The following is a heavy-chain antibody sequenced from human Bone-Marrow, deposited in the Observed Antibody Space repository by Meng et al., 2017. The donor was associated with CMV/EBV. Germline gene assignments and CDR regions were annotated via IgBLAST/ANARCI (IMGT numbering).Heavy chain of an antibody. J-gene: IGHJ6*02. V-gene: IGHV3-23*01. CDR1: GFIFHDYA. D-gene: IGHD2-15*01. CDR3: AKDRILCSGTSCYSRYYYDFGMDA. CDR2: ISGGGRST. Sequence: GVLRLSCAASGFIFHDYAMAWVRQAPGKGLEWVSTISGGGRSTYYADSVKGRFTISRDNSKDTVFLQMNSLRAQDTAVYFCAKDRILCSGTSCYSRYYYDFGMDAWGLGTTVTVSS.